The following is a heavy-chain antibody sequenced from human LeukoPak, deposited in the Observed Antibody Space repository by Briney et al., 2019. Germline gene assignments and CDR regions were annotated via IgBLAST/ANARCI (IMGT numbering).Heavy chain of an antibody. D-gene: IGHD5-24*01. V-gene: IGHV4-4*09. J-gene: IGHJ3*02. CDR3: ARFGAPRCLQLTFGAFDI. CDR2: IYTSGST. CDR1: GGSISSYY. Sequence: PETLSLTCTVSGGSISSYYWSWIRQPPGKGLEWIGYIYTSGSTNYNPSLKSRVTISVDTSKNQFSLKLSSVTAADTAVYYCARFGAPRCLQLTFGAFDIWGQGTMVTVSS.